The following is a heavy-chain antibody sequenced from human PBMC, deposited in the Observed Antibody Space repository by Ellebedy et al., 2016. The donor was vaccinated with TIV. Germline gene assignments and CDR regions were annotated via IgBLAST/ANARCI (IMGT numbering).Heavy chain of an antibody. V-gene: IGHV1-2*02. CDR2: INPNSGGT. D-gene: IGHD6-19*01. Sequence: AASVKVSCKASGYTFTGFYMHWVRQAPGQGLEWMGWINPNSGGTNYAQRFQGRVTMTRDTSISTAYMELNRLRSDDTAVYYCASARAVAGTGGFDYWGQGTLVTVSS. CDR3: ASARAVAGTGGFDY. CDR1: GYTFTGFY. J-gene: IGHJ4*02.